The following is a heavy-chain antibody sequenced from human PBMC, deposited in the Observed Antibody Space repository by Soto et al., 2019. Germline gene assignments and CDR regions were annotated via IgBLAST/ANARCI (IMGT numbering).Heavy chain of an antibody. Sequence: PSETLSLTCTVSGGSISSGDNYWSWIRQPPGKGLEWIGYIYYSGSTYYNPSLKSRVTISVDTSKNQFSLKLSSVTAADTAVYYCARLHHRVDYEGLYFDYWGQGTLVTVSS. V-gene: IGHV4-30-4*01. CDR1: GGSISSGDNY. CDR2: IYYSGST. J-gene: IGHJ4*02. D-gene: IGHD4-17*01. CDR3: ARLHHRVDYEGLYFDY.